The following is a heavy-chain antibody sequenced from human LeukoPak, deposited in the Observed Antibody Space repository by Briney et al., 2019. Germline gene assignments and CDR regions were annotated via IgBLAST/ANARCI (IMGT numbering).Heavy chain of an antibody. CDR3: ARPPIAVAGYYFDY. D-gene: IGHD6-19*01. CDR1: GFTFSSYA. V-gene: IGHV3-23*01. Sequence: GGSLRLSCAASGFTFSSYAMSWVRQAPGKGLEWVSAISGSGGSTYYADSVKGRFTISRDNSKNTLYLQMNSLTAEDTAVYYCARPPIAVAGYYFDYWGQGTLVTVSS. J-gene: IGHJ4*02. CDR2: ISGSGGST.